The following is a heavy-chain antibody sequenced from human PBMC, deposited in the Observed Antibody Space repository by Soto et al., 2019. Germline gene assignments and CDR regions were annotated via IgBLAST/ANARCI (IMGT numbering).Heavy chain of an antibody. V-gene: IGHV1-18*01. CDR1: GYTFTSYG. Sequence: ASVKVSCKASGYTFTSYGISWVRQAPGQGLEWMGWISAYNGNTNYAQKLQGRVTMTTDTSTSTAYMELRSLRSDDTAVYYCARDLGYDFWSGDDAFEIWGQGTMVTVSS. CDR2: ISAYNGNT. CDR3: ARDLGYDFWSGDDAFEI. D-gene: IGHD3-3*01. J-gene: IGHJ3*02.